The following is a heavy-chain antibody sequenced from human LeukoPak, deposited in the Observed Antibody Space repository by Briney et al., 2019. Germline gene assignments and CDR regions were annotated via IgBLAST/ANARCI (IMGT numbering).Heavy chain of an antibody. Sequence: SVNVSCKASGGTFSSYAINWVRQAPGQGLEWMGGIIPIFGTANHAQKFQGRVTITADESTSTAYMEVSSLRSEDTAVYYCARDKGLSGSYHLGWFDPWGQGTLVTVSS. D-gene: IGHD1-26*01. V-gene: IGHV1-69*13. CDR1: GGTFSSYA. CDR3: ARDKGLSGSYHLGWFDP. J-gene: IGHJ5*02. CDR2: IIPIFGTA.